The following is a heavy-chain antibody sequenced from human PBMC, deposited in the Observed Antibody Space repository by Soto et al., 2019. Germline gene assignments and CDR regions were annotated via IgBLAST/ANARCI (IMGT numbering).Heavy chain of an antibody. CDR2: INPNSGGT. CDR1: GYTFTGYY. V-gene: IGHV1-2*02. J-gene: IGHJ4*02. Sequence: ASVKVSCKASGYTFTGYYMHWVRQVPGQGLEWMGWINPNSGGTNYAQKFQGRVTMTRDTSISTAYMELSRLRSDDTAVYYCARETVMDSHPKGVSFDYWGQGTLVTVS. D-gene: IGHD2-8*01. CDR3: ARETVMDSHPKGVSFDY.